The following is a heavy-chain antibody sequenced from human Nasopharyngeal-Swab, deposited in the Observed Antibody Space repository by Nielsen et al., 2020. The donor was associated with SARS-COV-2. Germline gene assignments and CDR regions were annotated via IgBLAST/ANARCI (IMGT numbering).Heavy chain of an antibody. V-gene: IGHV3-7*01. CDR3: ARDMYYYDSSGYYLSYYYGMDV. CDR1: GFTFSSYW. J-gene: IGHJ6*02. D-gene: IGHD3-22*01. Sequence: GESLKISCAASGFTFSSYWMSWVRQAPGKGPEWVANIKQDGSEKYYVDSVKGRFTISRDNAKNSLYLQMNSLRAEDTAVYYCARDMYYYDSSGYYLSYYYGMDVWGQGTTVTVSS. CDR2: IKQDGSEK.